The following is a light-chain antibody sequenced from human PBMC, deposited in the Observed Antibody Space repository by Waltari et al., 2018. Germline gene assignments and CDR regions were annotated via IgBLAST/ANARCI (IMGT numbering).Light chain of an antibody. J-gene: IGKJ1*01. Sequence: DIQMTQSPPSLSASVGDRVTITCRASQGIRDALVWYQQKPGKAPKVLLFAASRLGSGVPSRFSGSGSGTDFTLTISSLQPEDFVTYYCQHYYSSPRFGQGTKVEI. V-gene: IGKV1-NL1*01. CDR1: QGIRDA. CDR2: AAS. CDR3: QHYYSSPR.